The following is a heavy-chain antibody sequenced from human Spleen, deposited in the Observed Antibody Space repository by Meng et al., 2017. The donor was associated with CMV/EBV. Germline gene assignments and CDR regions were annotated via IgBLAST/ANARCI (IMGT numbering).Heavy chain of an antibody. CDR1: SISSGGYY. D-gene: IGHD3-10*01. CDR3: ARDNYYGSGKRTGHWFDP. V-gene: IGHV4-31*02. J-gene: IGHJ5*02. CDR2: IYYSGST. Sequence: SISSGGYYWSWIRQHPGKGLEWIGYIYYSGSTYYNPSLKSRVTISVDTSKNQFSLKLSSVTAADTAVYYCARDNYYGSGKRTGHWFDPWGQGTLVTVSS.